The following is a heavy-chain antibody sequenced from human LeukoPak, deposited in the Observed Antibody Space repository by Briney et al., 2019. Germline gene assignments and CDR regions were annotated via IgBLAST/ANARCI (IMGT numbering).Heavy chain of an antibody. V-gene: IGHV3-20*04. D-gene: IGHD1-1*01. Sequence: RPGGSLRLSCAASGFTFDDYGVSWVRQAPGKWLEWVSGINWNGGSTGYADSVKGRFTISRDNAKNSLYLQMNSLRAEDTALYYCARDRHNWNDLDAFDIWGQGTMVTVSS. CDR3: ARDRHNWNDLDAFDI. CDR1: GFTFDDYG. CDR2: INWNGGST. J-gene: IGHJ3*02.